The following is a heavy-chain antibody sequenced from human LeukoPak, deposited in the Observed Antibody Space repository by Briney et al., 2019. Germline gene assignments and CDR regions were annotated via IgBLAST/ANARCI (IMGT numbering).Heavy chain of an antibody. V-gene: IGHV3-7*01. CDR3: ARTRPILTGYYSEYFDY. CDR2: IKQDGSEK. CDR1: GFTFSSYW. J-gene: IGHJ4*02. D-gene: IGHD3-9*01. Sequence: GGSLRLSCAASGFTFSSYWMSWVRQAPGKGLEGVANIKQDGSEKYYADSMKDPLTTSTNTAKNSLYLQMNSLRAEDTAVYYCARTRPILTGYYSEYFDYWGQGTLVTVSS.